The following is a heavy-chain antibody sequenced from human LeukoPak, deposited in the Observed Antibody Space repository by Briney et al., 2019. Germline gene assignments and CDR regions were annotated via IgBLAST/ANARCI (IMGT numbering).Heavy chain of an antibody. CDR3: ARARMMGWDDYYDSSGYFLG. D-gene: IGHD3-22*01. CDR1: GGSISSGDYY. Sequence: PSETLSLTCTVSGGSISSGDYYWSWIRQPPGKGLEWIGYIYYSGSTYYNPSLKSRVTISVDTSKNQFSLKLSSVTAADTAVYYCARARMMGWDDYYDSSGYFLGWGQGTLVTVSS. V-gene: IGHV4-30-4*08. J-gene: IGHJ4*02. CDR2: IYYSGST.